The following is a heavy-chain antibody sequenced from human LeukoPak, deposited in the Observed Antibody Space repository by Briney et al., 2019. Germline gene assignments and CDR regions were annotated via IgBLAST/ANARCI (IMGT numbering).Heavy chain of an antibody. CDR3: ARKYGDDGEFDY. Sequence: GGSLRLSCAVSGFTFSSYGMHWVRQAPGKGLEWVAVIWSDGTNKYYADSVKGRFTISRDNSKNTLCLQMNSLRAEDTAVYYCARKYGDDGEFDYWGQGTLVTVSS. V-gene: IGHV3-33*01. CDR1: GFTFSSYG. J-gene: IGHJ4*02. CDR2: IWSDGTNK. D-gene: IGHD4-17*01.